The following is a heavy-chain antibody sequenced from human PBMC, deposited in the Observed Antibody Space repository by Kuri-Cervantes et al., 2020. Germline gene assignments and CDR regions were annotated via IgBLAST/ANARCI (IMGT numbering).Heavy chain of an antibody. CDR1: GYSISSSNR. Sequence: SCAVSGYSISSSNRWGWIRQPPGRGLEWIGYIYYSGSTYYNPSLKSRVTISVDTSKNQFSLKLSSVNAADTAVYYCARVGFSYVTYGLDVWGQGTTVTVSS. CDR3: ARVGFSYVTYGLDV. V-gene: IGHV4-28*03. J-gene: IGHJ6*02. D-gene: IGHD3-16*01. CDR2: IYYSGST.